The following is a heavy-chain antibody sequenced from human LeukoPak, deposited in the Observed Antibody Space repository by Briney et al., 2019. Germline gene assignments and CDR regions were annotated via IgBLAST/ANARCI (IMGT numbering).Heavy chain of an antibody. Sequence: PSETLSLTCAVYGGSFSGYYWSWIRQPPGKGLEGIGEINHSGRNNYNPSLKSRVTISVDTSKNQFSLKLSSVTAADTAVYYCARATGTKVPPGYWGQGTLVTVSS. D-gene: IGHD1-7*01. CDR3: ARATGTKVPPGY. CDR1: GGSFSGYY. CDR2: INHSGRN. V-gene: IGHV4-34*01. J-gene: IGHJ4*02.